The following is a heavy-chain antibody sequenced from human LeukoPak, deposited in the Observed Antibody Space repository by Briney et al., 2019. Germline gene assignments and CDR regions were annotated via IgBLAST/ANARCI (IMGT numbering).Heavy chain of an antibody. J-gene: IGHJ3*01. V-gene: IGHV3-53*01. CDR2: LYSGGSR. D-gene: IGHD1-7*01. CDR1: GFTVSSNY. CDR3: ARDGGRNYPDAFDL. Sequence: GGSLRLSCAASGFTVSSNYMSWGRQAPGTGLELVSVLYSGGSRYYADSVTGRCTISRDNSKNTLYLQMNSLRVEDTAVYYCARDGGRNYPDAFDLWGQGTMVTVSS.